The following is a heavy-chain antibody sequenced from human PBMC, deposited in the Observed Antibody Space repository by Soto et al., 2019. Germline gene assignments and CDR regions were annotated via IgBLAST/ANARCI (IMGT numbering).Heavy chain of an antibody. J-gene: IGHJ5*02. CDR3: AKDYCSSTSCPFDP. CDR2: ISYDGTAK. V-gene: IGHV3-30*18. Sequence: QVQLVESGGGVVQPGRSLRLSCAASGFSFSNSGMHWVRQAPGKGPEWVAAISYDGTAKYYADSVKGRFTISRDDSKNPLNLLMNSLRAEDTAVYYCAKDYCSSTSCPFDPWGQGTLVTVSS. D-gene: IGHD2-2*01. CDR1: GFSFSNSG.